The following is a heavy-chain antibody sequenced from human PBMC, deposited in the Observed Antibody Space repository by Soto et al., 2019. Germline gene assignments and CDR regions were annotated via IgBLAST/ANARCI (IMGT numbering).Heavy chain of an antibody. V-gene: IGHV4-4*02. CDR1: GGSISSSNW. Sequence: QVQLQESGPGLVKPSGTLSLTCAVSGGSISSSNWWSWVRQPPGKGRAWLGEIYHSGSTNYNPSLKSRVTISLDKSKNQFSVKLISVTAADTAVYYCAVRAPAAPNWFDPWGQGTLVTVSS. CDR3: AVRAPAAPNWFDP. CDR2: IYHSGST. J-gene: IGHJ5*02. D-gene: IGHD2-2*01.